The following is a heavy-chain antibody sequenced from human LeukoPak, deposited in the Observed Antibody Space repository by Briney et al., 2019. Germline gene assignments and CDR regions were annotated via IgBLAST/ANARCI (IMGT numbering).Heavy chain of an antibody. Sequence: PGGSLRLSCAASGFTFSSYAMSWVRQAPGKGLEWVSAISGSGGSTYYADSVKGRFTISRDNSKNTLYLQMNSLRAEDTAVYYCAKDGGIAYYYDSSGSIGDTYFGYWGQGTLVTISS. D-gene: IGHD3-22*01. CDR3: AKDGGIAYYYDSSGSIGDTYFGY. CDR2: ISGSGGST. V-gene: IGHV3-23*01. CDR1: GFTFSSYA. J-gene: IGHJ4*02.